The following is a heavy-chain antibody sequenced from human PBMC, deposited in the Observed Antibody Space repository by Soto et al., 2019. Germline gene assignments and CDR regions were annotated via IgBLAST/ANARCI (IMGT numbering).Heavy chain of an antibody. CDR2: IYYSGNT. CDR3: GAQDYDAKGYYFET. D-gene: IGHD4-17*01. Sequence: QLQLQESGPGLVKPSETLSLTCTVSSGSISSSSSYWGWIRQPPGKGLEWIGSIYYSGNTYYNPSLKSRVTISIDSSKTQFSLKLNSVTTADTAVYYCGAQDYDAKGYYFETWGQGTLVTVSS. CDR1: SGSISSSSSY. V-gene: IGHV4-39*01. J-gene: IGHJ4*02.